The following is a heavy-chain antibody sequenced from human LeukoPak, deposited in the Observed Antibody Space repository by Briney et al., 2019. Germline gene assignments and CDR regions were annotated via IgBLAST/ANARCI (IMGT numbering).Heavy chain of an antibody. J-gene: IGHJ4*02. CDR3: ARDRYSGYDWNFDY. Sequence: ASVKVSCKASGYTFTGYYMHWVRQAPGLGLEWMGRINPNSGGTNYAQKFQGRVTMTRDTSISTAYMELSRLRSDDTAVYYCARDRYSGYDWNFDYLGQGTLVTVSS. CDR2: INPNSGGT. D-gene: IGHD5-12*01. CDR1: GYTFTGYY. V-gene: IGHV1-2*06.